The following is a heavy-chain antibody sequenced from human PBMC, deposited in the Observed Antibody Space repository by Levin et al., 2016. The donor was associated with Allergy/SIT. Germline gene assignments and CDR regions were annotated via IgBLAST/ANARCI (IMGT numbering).Heavy chain of an antibody. CDR2: ISSSSSYT. V-gene: IGHV3-11*06. Sequence: RQAPGKGLEWVSYISSSSSYTNYADSVKGRFTISRDNAKNSLYLQMNSLRAEDTAVYYCARVYCSSTSCYDYYGMDVWGQGTTVTVSS. J-gene: IGHJ6*02. D-gene: IGHD2-2*01. CDR3: ARVYCSSTSCYDYYGMDV.